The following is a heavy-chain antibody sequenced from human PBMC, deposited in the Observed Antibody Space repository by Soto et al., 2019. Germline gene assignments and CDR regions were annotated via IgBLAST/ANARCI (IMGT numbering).Heavy chain of an antibody. CDR2: IYYSGST. V-gene: IGHV4-30-4*02. D-gene: IGHD3-9*01. CDR3: ARDSVYYDILTGYSRNWFDP. CDR1: GGSISSGDYY. J-gene: IGHJ5*02. Sequence: PSETLSLTCTVSGGSISSGDYYRSWIRQPPGKGLEWVGYIYYSGSTYYNPSLKSRVTISVDTSKNQFSLKLSSVTAADTAVYYCARDSVYYDILTGYSRNWFDPWGQGTLVTISS.